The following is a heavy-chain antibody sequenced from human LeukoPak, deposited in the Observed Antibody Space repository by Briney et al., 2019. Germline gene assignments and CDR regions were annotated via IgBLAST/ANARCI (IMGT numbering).Heavy chain of an antibody. D-gene: IGHD6-19*01. CDR1: GFTFSSYA. CDR2: FSGSDYGT. Sequence: GGSLRLSCAASGFTFSSYAMTWVRQAPGKGLEWVSAFSGSDYGTYYADSVKGRFTISRDNSKNTLYLQMNSLRAEDTAVYYCAKGGRSSGWYDWGQGTLVTVSS. J-gene: IGHJ4*02. CDR3: AKGGRSSGWYD. V-gene: IGHV3-23*01.